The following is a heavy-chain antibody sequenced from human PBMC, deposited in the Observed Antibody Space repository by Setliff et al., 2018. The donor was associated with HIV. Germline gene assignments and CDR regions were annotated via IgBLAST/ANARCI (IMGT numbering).Heavy chain of an antibody. D-gene: IGHD2-21*01. V-gene: IGHV7-4-1*02. CDR2: INTNTGNP. CDR1: GYTFTDYP. Sequence: VASVKVSCKASGYTFTDYPVHWVRQAPGQRLEWMGWINTNTGNPTYAQRFTGRFVFSLDTSVSTAYLQISSLKAEDTAVYYGARIATVYYYYMDVWGKGTTVTVSS. CDR3: ARIATVYYYYMDV. J-gene: IGHJ6*03.